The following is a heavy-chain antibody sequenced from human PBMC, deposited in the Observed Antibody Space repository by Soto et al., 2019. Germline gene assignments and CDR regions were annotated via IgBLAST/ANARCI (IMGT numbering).Heavy chain of an antibody. CDR1: GGTFSSYA. V-gene: IGHV1-69*13. D-gene: IGHD3-22*01. CDR2: IIPIFGTA. CDR3: ARVRWDSSGYYPLGFDY. J-gene: IGHJ4*02. Sequence: SVKVSCKASGGTFSSYAISWVRQAPGQGLEWMGGIIPIFGTANYAQKFQGRVTITADESTSTAYMELNSLRSEDTAVYYCARVRWDSSGYYPLGFDYWGQGTLVTVSS.